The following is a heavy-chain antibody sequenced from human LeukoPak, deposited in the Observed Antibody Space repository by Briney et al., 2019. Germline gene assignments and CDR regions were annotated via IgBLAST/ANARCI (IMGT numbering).Heavy chain of an antibody. V-gene: IGHV1-46*01. CDR2: INPSGGST. J-gene: IGHJ3*02. Sequence: ASVKVSCKASGYTFTSYYMHWVRQAPGQGLEWMGIINPSGGSTSYAQKFQGRVTMTRDRSTSTVYMELSSLRSEDTAVYYCARGLVGTMIVVVIVDDAFDIWGQGTMVTVSS. D-gene: IGHD3-22*01. CDR1: GYTFTSYY. CDR3: ARGLVGTMIVVVIVDDAFDI.